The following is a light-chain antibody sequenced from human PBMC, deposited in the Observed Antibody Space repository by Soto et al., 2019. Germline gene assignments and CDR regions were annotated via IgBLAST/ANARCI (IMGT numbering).Light chain of an antibody. V-gene: IGKV1-27*01. CDR2: AAS. J-gene: IGKJ1*01. CDR3: QKYNSAPPWT. Sequence: DIQMTQSPSSLSASVGDRVTITCRASQGISNYLAWYQQKPGKVPKLLIYAASTLQSGVPSRFSGSGSGTDFTMTISSLQREDVATYYCQKYNSAPPWTFGQGTRVELK. CDR1: QGISNY.